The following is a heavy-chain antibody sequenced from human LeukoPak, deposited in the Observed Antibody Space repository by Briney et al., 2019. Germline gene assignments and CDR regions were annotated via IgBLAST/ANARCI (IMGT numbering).Heavy chain of an antibody. J-gene: IGHJ5*02. CDR2: INPNSGGT. CDR1: GYTFTGYY. Sequence: ASVKVSCKASGYTFTGYYMHWVRQAPGQGLEWMGWINPNSGGTNYAQKFQGRVTMTRDTSISTAYMELSRLRSDDTAVYYCARGYCSGGSCLNWFDPWGQGTLVTVSS. V-gene: IGHV1-2*02. CDR3: ARGYCSGGSCLNWFDP. D-gene: IGHD2-15*01.